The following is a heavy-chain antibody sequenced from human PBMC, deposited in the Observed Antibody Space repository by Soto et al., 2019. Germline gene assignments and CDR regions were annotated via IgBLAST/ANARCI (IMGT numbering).Heavy chain of an antibody. J-gene: IGHJ4*02. D-gene: IGHD5-18*01. V-gene: IGHV1-69*01. CDR2: IIPIFGTA. CDR1: GGTFSSYA. Sequence: QVQLVQSGAEVKKPGSSVKVYCKASGGTFSSYAISWVRQAPGQGLEWMGGIIPIFGTANYAQKFQGRVTITADESTSTAYMEMSSLRSEDTAVYNCAREAVDTAMALPSWGQGTLVTVSS. CDR3: AREAVDTAMALPS.